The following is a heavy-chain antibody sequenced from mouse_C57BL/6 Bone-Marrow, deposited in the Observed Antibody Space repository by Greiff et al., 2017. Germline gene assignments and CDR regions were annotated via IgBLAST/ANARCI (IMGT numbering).Heavy chain of an antibody. CDR3: VRPPYDGYPWYFDV. CDR1: GFSFNTYA. V-gene: IGHV10-1*01. CDR2: IRSKSNNYAT. Sequence: EVKLVESGGGLVQPKGSLKLSCAASGFSFNTYAMNWVRQAPGKGLEWVARIRSKSNNYATYYADSVKDRFTISRDDSESMLYLQMNNLKTEDTAMYYCVRPPYDGYPWYFDVWGTGTTVTVSS. J-gene: IGHJ1*03. D-gene: IGHD2-3*01.